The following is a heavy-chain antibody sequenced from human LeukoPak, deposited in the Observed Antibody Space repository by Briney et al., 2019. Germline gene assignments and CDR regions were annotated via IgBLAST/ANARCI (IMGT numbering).Heavy chain of an antibody. J-gene: IGHJ4*02. CDR3: ARGGPYGDYKTPFDY. V-gene: IGHV3-33*08. CDR2: IWYDGSNK. CDR1: GFTFSSYA. Sequence: GGSLRLSCAASGFTFSSYAMHWVRQAPGKGLEWVAVIWYDGSNKYYADSVKGRFTISRDNSENTLYLQMNSLRAEDTAVYYCARGGPYGDYKTPFDYWGQGTLVTVSS. D-gene: IGHD4-17*01.